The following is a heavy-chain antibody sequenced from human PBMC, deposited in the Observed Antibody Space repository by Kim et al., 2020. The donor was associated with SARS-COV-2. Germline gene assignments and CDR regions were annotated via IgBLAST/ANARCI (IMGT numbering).Heavy chain of an antibody. D-gene: IGHD3-3*01. CDR2: INTNTGNP. CDR3: ARDLAVTIFGVVTLYYYYGMDV. CDR1: GYTFTSYA. Sequence: ASVKVSCKASGYTFTSYAMNWVRQAPGQGLEWMGWINTNTGNPTYAQGFTGRFVFSLDTSVSTVYLQISSLKAEDTAVYYCARDLAVTIFGVVTLYYYYGMDVWGQGTTVTVSS. J-gene: IGHJ6*02. V-gene: IGHV7-4-1*02.